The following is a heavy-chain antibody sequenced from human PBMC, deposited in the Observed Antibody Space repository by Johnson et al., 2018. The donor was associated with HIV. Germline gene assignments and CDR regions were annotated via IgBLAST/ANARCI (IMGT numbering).Heavy chain of an antibody. CDR1: GFTFSSYA. V-gene: IGHV3-30-3*01. Sequence: QVQLVESGGGVVQPGRSLRLSCAASGFTFSSYAMHWVRQDPGKGLEWVAVISYDGSNKYYADSVKGRFTISRDNSKNTLYLQMNSLRAEDTAVYYCARGGQRLLWFGERRSDAFDIWGQGTMVTVSS. D-gene: IGHD3-10*01. CDR3: ARGGQRLLWFGERRSDAFDI. J-gene: IGHJ3*02. CDR2: ISYDGSNK.